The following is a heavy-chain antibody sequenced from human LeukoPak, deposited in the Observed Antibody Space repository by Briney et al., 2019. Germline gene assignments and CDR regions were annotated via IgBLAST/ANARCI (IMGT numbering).Heavy chain of an antibody. CDR3: ARGPIPIVVVPAANRNNWFDP. J-gene: IGHJ5*02. CDR1: GGTFSSYA. Sequence: ASVKVSCKASGGTFSSYAISWVRQAPGQGLEWMGRIIPILGIANYAQKFQGRVTITADKSTSTAYMELSSLRSEDTAVYYCARGPIPIVVVPAANRNNWFDPWGQGTLVTVSS. D-gene: IGHD2-2*01. CDR2: IIPILGIA. V-gene: IGHV1-69*04.